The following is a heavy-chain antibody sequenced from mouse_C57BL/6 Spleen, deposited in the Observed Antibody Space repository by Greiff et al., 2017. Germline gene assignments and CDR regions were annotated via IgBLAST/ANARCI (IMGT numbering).Heavy chain of an antibody. CDR2: IYPGGGGP. J-gene: IGHJ2*01. Sequence: VQLLQSGPELVKPGASVKISCKASGYAFSSSWMHWVKQRPGKGLEWIGRIYPGGGGPNYNGKFKGKATLTADKSSSTAYMQLSSLTSEDSAVYFGAREYYYGSSSNYFDYWGQGTTLTVSS. D-gene: IGHD1-1*01. CDR3: AREYYYGSSSNYFDY. V-gene: IGHV1-82*01. CDR1: GYAFSSSW.